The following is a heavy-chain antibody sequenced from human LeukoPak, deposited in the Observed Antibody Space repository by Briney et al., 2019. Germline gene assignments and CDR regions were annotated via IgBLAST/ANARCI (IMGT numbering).Heavy chain of an antibody. CDR2: IYYSGST. J-gene: IGHJ4*02. D-gene: IGHD6-13*01. CDR3: ARPYTSTWRSPFDY. V-gene: IGHV4-59*01. Sequence: SSETLSLTCTVSGGSIRNYFWSWIRQPPGKGLEWIGYIYYSGSTNYNPSLKSRVTISVDTSKNQFSLKLNSVTAADTAVYYCARPYTSTWRSPFDYWGQGTLVSVSS. CDR1: GGSIRNYF.